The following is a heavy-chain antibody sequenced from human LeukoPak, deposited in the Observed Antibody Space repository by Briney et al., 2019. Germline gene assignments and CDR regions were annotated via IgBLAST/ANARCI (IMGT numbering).Heavy chain of an antibody. CDR2: ISSSSSYI. CDR1: RFTFSDYS. J-gene: IGHJ4*02. Sequence: GGSLRLSCAASRFTFSDYSMNWVRQAPGKGLEWVSSISSSSSYIYYADSVKGRFTVSRDNAKNSLYLQMNRLRAEDTAVYYCARGSGYCSDTSCYTSFDYWGQGTLVTVSS. V-gene: IGHV3-21*01. CDR3: ARGSGYCSDTSCYTSFDY. D-gene: IGHD2-2*02.